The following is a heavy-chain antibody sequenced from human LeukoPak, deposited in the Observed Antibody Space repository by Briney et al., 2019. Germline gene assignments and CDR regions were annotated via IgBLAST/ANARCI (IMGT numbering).Heavy chain of an antibody. CDR3: ATGVASAFTY. J-gene: IGHJ4*02. D-gene: IGHD3-3*01. CDR2: VNPDSGDS. V-gene: IGHV1-2*02. CDR1: GYTFTDYY. Sequence: ASVKVSCKASGYTFTDYYIHWGGQAPGQGLEWLAFVNPDSGDSYSAPKFQGRVTMTRDTSISTASMELNWLTSDATAVYYCATGVASAFTYWGQGTLVTVSS.